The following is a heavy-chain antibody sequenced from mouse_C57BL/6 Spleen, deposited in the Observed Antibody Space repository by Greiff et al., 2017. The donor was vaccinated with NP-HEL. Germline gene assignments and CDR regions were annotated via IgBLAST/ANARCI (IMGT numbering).Heavy chain of an antibody. Sequence: VQLQQSGAELVRPGTSVKVSCKASGYAFTNYLIEWVKQRPGQGLEWIGVINPGSGGTNYNEKFKGKATLTADKSSSTAYMQLSSLTSEDSAVYFCAANWDGGFAYWGQGTLVTVSA. D-gene: IGHD4-1*01. V-gene: IGHV1-54*01. CDR1: GYAFTNYL. CDR3: AANWDGGFAY. J-gene: IGHJ3*01. CDR2: INPGSGGT.